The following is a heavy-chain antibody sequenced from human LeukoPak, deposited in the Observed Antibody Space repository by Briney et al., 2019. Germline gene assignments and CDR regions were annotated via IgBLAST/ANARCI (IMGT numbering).Heavy chain of an antibody. CDR3: AKDQWLVRGFVY. J-gene: IGHJ4*02. Sequence: GGSLRLSCAASGFTFSSYAMSWVRQAPGKGLEWVSAIRGSGGSTYYADSVRGRFTISRDNSKNTLYLQMNSLRAEDTAVYYCAKDQWLVRGFVYWGQGTLVTVSS. CDR1: GFTFSSYA. CDR2: IRGSGGST. D-gene: IGHD6-19*01. V-gene: IGHV3-23*01.